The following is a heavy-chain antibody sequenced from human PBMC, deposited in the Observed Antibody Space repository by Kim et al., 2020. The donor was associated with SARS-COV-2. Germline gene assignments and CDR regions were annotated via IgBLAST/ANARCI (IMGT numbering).Heavy chain of an antibody. CDR3: TKNTRACTRTDCWPTHY. Sequence: GGSLRLSCSGSGFTFEYYAMHWVRQAPGKALEWVAGISWNSGYIGYADSVRGRFTISRDTAKKSLSLQMNNLRPEDTAFYFCTKNTRACTRTDCWPTHY. J-gene: IGHJ4*01. D-gene: IGHD2-2*01. CDR1: GFTFEYYA. V-gene: IGHV3-9*01. CDR2: ISWNSGYI.